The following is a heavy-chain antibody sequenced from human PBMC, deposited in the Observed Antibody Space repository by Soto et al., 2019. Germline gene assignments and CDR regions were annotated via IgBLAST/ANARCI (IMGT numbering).Heavy chain of an antibody. D-gene: IGHD3-3*01. CDR1: GFTFSSYV. CDR2: VHYDGTKK. CDR3: VRETSYDFWSGPQTMDV. V-gene: IGHV3-33*01. J-gene: IGHJ6*02. Sequence: GGSLRLSCAPSGFTFSSYVMHWVRQAPGKGLEWVAVVHYDGTKKYYADSVRGRFSIARDNSEIFLYLQMNSLRPDDTAFYYCVRETSYDFWSGPQTMDVWGQGTTVTVSS.